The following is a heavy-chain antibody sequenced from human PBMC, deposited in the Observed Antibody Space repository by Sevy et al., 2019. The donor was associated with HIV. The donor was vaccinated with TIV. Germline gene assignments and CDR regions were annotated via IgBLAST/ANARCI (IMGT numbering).Heavy chain of an antibody. CDR3: VAIMDGRFDH. CDR1: GYRFTRFY. V-gene: IGHV1-46*04. CDR2: IDPTGGST. Sequence: ASVKVSCKASGYRFTRFYFHWVRQAPGQGLEWMGIIDPTGGSTTYAQKLQDRVTMTRDTSTTTIYMELRSLRSDDTGMYFCVAIMDGRFDHWGQGTLVTVSP. D-gene: IGHD2-2*02. J-gene: IGHJ4*02.